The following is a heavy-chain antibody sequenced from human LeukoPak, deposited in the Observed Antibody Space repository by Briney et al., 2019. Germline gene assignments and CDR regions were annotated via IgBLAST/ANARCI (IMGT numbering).Heavy chain of an antibody. J-gene: IGHJ4*02. V-gene: IGHV3-21*04. CDR2: ITSSSRYM. D-gene: IGHD3-16*01. CDR3: AKGGVVVVGFNYDYVWGSYYFDY. Sequence: PGGSLRLSCAASGFTFSSYSMNWVRQAPGKGLEWVSSITSSSRYMYYADSVKGRFTISRDNSKNTLYLQMNSLRAEDTAVYYCAKGGVVVVGFNYDYVWGSYYFDYWGQGTLVTVSS. CDR1: GFTFSSYS.